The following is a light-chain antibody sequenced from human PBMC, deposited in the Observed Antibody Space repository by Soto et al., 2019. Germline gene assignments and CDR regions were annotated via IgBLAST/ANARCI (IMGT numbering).Light chain of an antibody. Sequence: IVMPQSPATLSVSPGERATLSCRASQSVSSNLAWYQQKSGQAPRLLIYGASSRAIHTPDRFSGSGSGTDFTLTISGLEPEDFAVYYCQHSGNSLWTFGQGTKVDI. J-gene: IGKJ1*01. V-gene: IGKV3D-15*01. CDR2: GAS. CDR3: QHSGNSLWT. CDR1: QSVSSN.